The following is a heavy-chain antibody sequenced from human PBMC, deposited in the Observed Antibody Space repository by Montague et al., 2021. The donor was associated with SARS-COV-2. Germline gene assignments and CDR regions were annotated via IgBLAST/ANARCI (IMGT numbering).Heavy chain of an antibody. Sequence: SETLSLTCTVSGGSIMRSDYYWGWIRQAPGKGLEWIGSIYYSGXTXYTXXXKTRLSMSIDNSKNQFSLRLKSVTAADTSIYYWARHETGDPPFGDWGQGTLGTVSS. CDR3: ARHETGDPPFGD. J-gene: IGHJ4*02. CDR1: GGSIMRSDYY. CDR2: IYYSGXT. D-gene: IGHD7-27*01. V-gene: IGHV4-39*01.